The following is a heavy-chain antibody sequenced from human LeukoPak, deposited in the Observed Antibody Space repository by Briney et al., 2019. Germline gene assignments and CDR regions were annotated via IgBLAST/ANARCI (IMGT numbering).Heavy chain of an antibody. V-gene: IGHV4-31*03. J-gene: IGHJ4*02. D-gene: IGHD3-10*01. CDR2: IYYSGST. CDR3: ARGGTLFGESY. CDR1: GGPISSGGYY. Sequence: SQTLSLTCTVSGGPISSGGYYWSWIRQHPGKGLEWIGYIYYSGSTYYNPSLKSRVTISVDTSKNQFSLKLSSVTAADTAVYYCARGGTLFGESYWGQGTLVTVSS.